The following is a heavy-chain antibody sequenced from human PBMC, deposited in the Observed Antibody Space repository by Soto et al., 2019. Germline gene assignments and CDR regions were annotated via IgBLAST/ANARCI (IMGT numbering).Heavy chain of an antibody. Sequence: QLHLVQSGAVVKKPGASVTVSCSASGYPVTAYYMHWVRQAPGRGLEWMGGINPEPGAAKYTQTFQGRVSGSRDTATNTVFMELSGLTFYDNAVFYGARGGGVGVAGSAAFDMWGQGTLVTVSS. J-gene: IGHJ3*02. CDR2: INPEPGAA. D-gene: IGHD3-3*01. CDR3: ARGGGVGVAGSAAFDM. CDR1: GYPVTAYY. V-gene: IGHV1-2*01.